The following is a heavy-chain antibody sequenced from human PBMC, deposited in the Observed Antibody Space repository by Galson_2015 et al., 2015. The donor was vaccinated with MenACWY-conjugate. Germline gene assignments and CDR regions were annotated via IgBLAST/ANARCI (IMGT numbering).Heavy chain of an antibody. CDR1: GDSVSSNSAA. J-gene: IGHJ3*02. CDR3: ARDGPSERQRRGAFYI. Sequence: CAISGDSVSSNSAAWNWIRQSPSRGLEWLGRTYYRSKWYNDYAVSVKSRITINPDTSKNQFSLQLNSVTPEDTAVYYCARDGPSERQRRGAFYIWGHGTMVTVSS. V-gene: IGHV6-1*01. D-gene: IGHD1-1*01. CDR2: TYYRSKWYN.